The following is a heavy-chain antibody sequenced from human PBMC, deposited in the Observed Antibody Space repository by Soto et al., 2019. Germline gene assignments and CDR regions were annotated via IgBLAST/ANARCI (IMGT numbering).Heavy chain of an antibody. Sequence: GASVKVSCKASGFSFSDYSMNWVRQAPGKGLEWVAFIDLSGTMTDYRESVKGRFTLSKDKSMKTVYLQMNSLRVEDAAVYYCTKDRASDGIYSFDYWGQGALVTVSS. CDR3: TKDRASDGIYSFDY. CDR1: GFSFSDYS. V-gene: IGHV3-23*05. J-gene: IGHJ4*02. CDR2: IDLSGTMT. D-gene: IGHD2-15*01.